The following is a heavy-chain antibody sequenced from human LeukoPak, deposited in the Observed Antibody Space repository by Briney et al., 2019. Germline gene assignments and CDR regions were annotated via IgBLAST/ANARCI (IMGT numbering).Heavy chain of an antibody. J-gene: IGHJ4*02. D-gene: IGHD2/OR15-2a*01. CDR2: INWNGGST. CDR3: ARDRFLRRPEPAEY. V-gene: IGHV3-20*04. Sequence: GGTLRLSCAASGFTFSSYGMSWVRQAPGKGLEWVSSINWNGGSTGYADSVKGRFTISRDNAKKSVYLQMNSLRAEDTALYYCARDRFLRRPEPAEYWGQGTLVTVSS. CDR1: GFTFSSYG.